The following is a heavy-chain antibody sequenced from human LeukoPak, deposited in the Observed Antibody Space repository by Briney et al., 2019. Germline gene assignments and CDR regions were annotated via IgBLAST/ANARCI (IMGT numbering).Heavy chain of an antibody. J-gene: IGHJ6*02. Sequence: PGGSLRLSCIVSGFTFGDYGMSWVRQVPGKELEWVPGISWNGDRTDYAASVAGRFIISRDSAAKVLYLQMNGLRAEDTALYHCARDTYYFGSGRYAPNYGMDVWGQGTTVTVSS. D-gene: IGHD3-10*01. V-gene: IGHV3-20*01. CDR1: GFTFGDYG. CDR2: ISWNGDRT. CDR3: ARDTYYFGSGRYAPNYGMDV.